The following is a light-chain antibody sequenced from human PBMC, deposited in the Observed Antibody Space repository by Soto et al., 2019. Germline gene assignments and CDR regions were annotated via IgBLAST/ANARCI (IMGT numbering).Light chain of an antibody. V-gene: IGLV1-40*01. J-gene: IGLJ1*01. CDR2: GNS. CDR3: SSYTSSSTQV. CDR1: SSNIGAGYD. Sequence: QSALTQPPSVSGAPGQRVTISCTGSSSNIGAGYDVHWYQQVPGTAPKLLIYGNSNRPSGVPDRFSGSKSGTSASLAITGLQAEDEADYYCSSYTSSSTQVFGTGTKV.